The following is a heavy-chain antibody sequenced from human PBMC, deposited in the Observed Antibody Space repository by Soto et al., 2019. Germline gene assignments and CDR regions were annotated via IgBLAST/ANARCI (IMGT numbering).Heavy chain of an antibody. CDR2: IYYSGST. Sequence: SETLSLTCTVSGGSISSGDYYWSWIRQPPGKGLEWIGYIYYSGSTYYNPSLKSRVTISVDTSKNQFSLKLSSVTAADTAVYYCARVGPYDSGSYMLRYNWFDPWGQGTLVTVSS. D-gene: IGHD3-10*01. CDR3: ARVGPYDSGSYMLRYNWFDP. CDR1: GGSISSGDYY. V-gene: IGHV4-30-4*01. J-gene: IGHJ5*02.